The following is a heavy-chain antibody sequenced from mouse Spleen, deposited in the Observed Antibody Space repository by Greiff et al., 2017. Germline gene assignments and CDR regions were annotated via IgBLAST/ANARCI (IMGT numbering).Heavy chain of an antibody. CDR3: ARNSFYAMDY. CDR2: ISYDGSN. V-gene: IGHV3-6*01. Sequence: EVKLVESGPGLVKPSQSLSLTCSVTGYSITSGYYWNWIRQFPGNKLEWVGYISYDGSNNYNPSLKNRISITRDTSKNQFFLKLNSVTTEDTATYYCARNSFYAMDYWGQGTSVTVSS. J-gene: IGHJ4*01. CDR1: GYSITSGYY. D-gene: IGHD2-12*01.